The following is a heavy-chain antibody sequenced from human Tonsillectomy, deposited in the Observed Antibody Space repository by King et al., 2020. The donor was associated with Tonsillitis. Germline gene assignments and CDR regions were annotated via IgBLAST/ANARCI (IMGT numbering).Heavy chain of an antibody. J-gene: IGHJ4*02. Sequence: VQLVESGGGLVQPGGSLRLSCAASGFTFSSYAMSWVRQAPGKGLEWVSTVGATGDIRYYADSVRGRFTISRDNSKNTLYLQMNSLRAEDTAVYYCAERPAYSTTWYCFDSWGQGTLVTVSS. CDR1: GFTFSSYA. CDR2: VGATGDIR. CDR3: AERPAYSTTWYCFDS. D-gene: IGHD2-2*01. V-gene: IGHV3-23*04.